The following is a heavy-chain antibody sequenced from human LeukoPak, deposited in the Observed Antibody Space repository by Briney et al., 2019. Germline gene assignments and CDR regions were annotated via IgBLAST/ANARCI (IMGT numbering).Heavy chain of an antibody. Sequence: GGSLRLSCAASGFTFSSYWMHWVRQPPGKGLVWVSRINSDGGTTSYADSVKGRFTISRDNAKNTLYLQMNSLRAEDTAVYYCAHYDSSGYHAFDIWGQGTMVTVSS. J-gene: IGHJ3*02. V-gene: IGHV3-74*01. D-gene: IGHD3-22*01. CDR1: GFTFSSYW. CDR2: INSDGGTT. CDR3: AHYDSSGYHAFDI.